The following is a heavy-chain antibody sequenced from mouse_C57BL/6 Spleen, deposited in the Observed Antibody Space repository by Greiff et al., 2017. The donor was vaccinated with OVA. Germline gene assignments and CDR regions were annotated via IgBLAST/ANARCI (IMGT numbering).Heavy chain of an antibody. J-gene: IGHJ1*03. CDR2: IDPENGDT. V-gene: IGHV14-4*01. CDR1: GFNIKDDY. CDR3: TTWAPYFDV. Sequence: EVKLEESGAELVRPGASVKLSCTASGFNIKDDYMHWVKQRPEQGLEWIGWIDPENGDTEYASKFQGKATITADTSSNTAYLQLSSLTSEDTAVYYCTTWAPYFDVWGKGTTVTVSS.